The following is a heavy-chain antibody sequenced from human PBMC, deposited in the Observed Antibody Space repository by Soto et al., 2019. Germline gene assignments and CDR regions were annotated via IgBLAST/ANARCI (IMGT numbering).Heavy chain of an antibody. CDR1: GYTFTSYA. V-gene: IGHV1-3*01. CDR2: INAGNGNT. Sequence: QVQLVQSGAEVKKPGASVKVSCKASGYTFTSYAMHWVRQAPGQRLEWMGWINAGNGNTKYSQKFQGRDTITRDTSASTAYMELSSLRSEDTAVYYCARGGCSGGSCYYGMDVWGQGTTVTVSS. J-gene: IGHJ6*02. CDR3: ARGGCSGGSCYYGMDV. D-gene: IGHD2-15*01.